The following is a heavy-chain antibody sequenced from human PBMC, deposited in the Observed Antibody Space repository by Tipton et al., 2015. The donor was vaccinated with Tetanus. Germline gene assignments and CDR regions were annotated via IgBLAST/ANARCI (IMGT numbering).Heavy chain of an antibody. D-gene: IGHD1-1*01. CDR1: GGSISGPNW. Sequence: TLSLTCAVTGGSISGPNWWSWVRQIPGKGLEWIGEVVVGDSNYNPSLKSRVTISLDKSKNEISLRLRSVTAADTAVYYCARTNNEFPKKGPFDYWGQGALVIVSS. CDR3: ARTNNEFPKKGPFDY. V-gene: IGHV4-4*02. J-gene: IGHJ4*02. CDR2: VVVGDS.